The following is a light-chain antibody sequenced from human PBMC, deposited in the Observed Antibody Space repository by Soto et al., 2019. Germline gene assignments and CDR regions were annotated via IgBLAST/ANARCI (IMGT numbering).Light chain of an antibody. J-gene: IGLJ3*02. Sequence: QSVLTQAPSASGTPGQRVTICCSGSNSNIGSNTVSWYQQVPGTAPKVLIYNNDQRPSGVPDRLSGSKSGTSASLAIGGLQSEDEADYYCAAWDGSLNGWVFGGGTQLTVL. CDR2: NND. CDR3: AAWDGSLNGWV. V-gene: IGLV1-44*01. CDR1: NSNIGSNT.